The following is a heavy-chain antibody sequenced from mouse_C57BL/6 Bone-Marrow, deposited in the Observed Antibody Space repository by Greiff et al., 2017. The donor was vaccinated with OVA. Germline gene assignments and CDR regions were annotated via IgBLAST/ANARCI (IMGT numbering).Heavy chain of an antibody. V-gene: IGHV1-72*01. D-gene: IGHD2-5*01. CDR2: IDPTSGGT. CDR3: ALPYYSNSTWYFDV. Sequence: QVQLQQPGAELVKPGASVKLSCKASGYTFTSYWMHWVKQRPGRGLEWIGRIDPTSGGTKYNEKFKSKATLTVDKPSSTAYMQLSSLTSEDSAVYYCALPYYSNSTWYFDVWGTGTTVTVSS. CDR1: GYTFTSYW. J-gene: IGHJ1*03.